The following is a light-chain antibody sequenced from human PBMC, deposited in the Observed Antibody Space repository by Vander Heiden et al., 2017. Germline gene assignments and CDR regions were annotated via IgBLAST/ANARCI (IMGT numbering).Light chain of an antibody. J-gene: IGKJ4*01. CDR3: QQYDKGPVT. Sequence: EIVMTQSPATLSVSPGEGATLSCWASQSISSNLAWYQQKPGQTPRLLFFGASTRATGIPAKFSGRWSGTKFTLTICSLESEDFAVYYCQQYDKGPVTFGGEIRVRIK. CDR2: GAS. V-gene: IGKV3-15*01. CDR1: QSISSN.